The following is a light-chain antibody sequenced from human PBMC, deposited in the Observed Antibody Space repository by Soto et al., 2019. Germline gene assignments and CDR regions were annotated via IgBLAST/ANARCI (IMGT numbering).Light chain of an antibody. J-gene: IGKJ1*01. CDR2: DAS. CDR1: QSISTW. CDR3: QQYDSYSRT. V-gene: IGKV1-5*01. Sequence: DIQMTQSPSTLSASVGDRVTITCRASQSISTWLAWYQHKPGRAPRLLICDASSLESGVPSRFSGSGSGTDFTLTISGLQPDDFGTYYCQQYDSYSRTFGQGTKVEIK.